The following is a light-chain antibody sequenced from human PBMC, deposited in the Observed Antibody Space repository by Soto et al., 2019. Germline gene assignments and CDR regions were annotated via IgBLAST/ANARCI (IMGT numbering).Light chain of an antibody. CDR1: SSDIGYYNY. CDR2: EVT. J-gene: IGLJ1*01. Sequence: QSVLTQPASVSGSPEQPITISCTGTSSDIGYYNYVSWYQQHPGKAPKLIIYEVTNRPSGVSNRFSGSKSGNTASLTISGLQAEDEADYYCTSYTSSATPSVFGTGTKVTVL. V-gene: IGLV2-14*01. CDR3: TSYTSSATPSV.